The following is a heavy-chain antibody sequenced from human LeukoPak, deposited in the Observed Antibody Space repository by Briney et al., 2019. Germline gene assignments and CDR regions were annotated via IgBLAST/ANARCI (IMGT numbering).Heavy chain of an antibody. CDR2: VSGSGITT. D-gene: IGHD6-13*01. V-gene: IGHV3-23*01. Sequence: GGSLRLSCAASGFTFSSYAMSWVRQAPGKGLEWVSAVSGSGITTYYADSVKGRFTISRDNSKNTLYLQMNSLRAEDTAVYYCAKAPLKAAAIWSAFDIWGQGTMVTVSS. J-gene: IGHJ3*02. CDR1: GFTFSSYA. CDR3: AKAPLKAAAIWSAFDI.